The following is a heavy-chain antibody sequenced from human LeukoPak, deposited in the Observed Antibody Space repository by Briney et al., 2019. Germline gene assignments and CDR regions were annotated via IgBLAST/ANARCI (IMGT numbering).Heavy chain of an antibody. CDR1: GGSISSGGYY. CDR2: IYYSGST. CDR3: ARRAYDSSGYTLDY. Sequence: SQTLSLTCTVSGGSISSGGYYWSWIRQHPGKGLEWIGYIYYSGSTYYNPSLKSRVTISVDTSKNQFSLKLSSVTAADTAVYYCARRAYDSSGYTLDYWGQGTLVTVSS. J-gene: IGHJ4*02. V-gene: IGHV4-31*03. D-gene: IGHD3-22*01.